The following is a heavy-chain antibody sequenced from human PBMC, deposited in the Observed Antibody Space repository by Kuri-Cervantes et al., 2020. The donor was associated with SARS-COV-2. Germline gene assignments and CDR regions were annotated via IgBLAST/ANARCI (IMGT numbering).Heavy chain of an antibody. CDR2: ISGSGGST. CDR1: GFTFSSYW. D-gene: IGHD2-2*03. Sequence: GESLKISCAASGFTFSSYWMHWVRQAPGKGLVWVSAISGSGGSTYYADSVKGRFTISRDNSKNTLYLQMNSLTADDTAVYYCAKEGLGHCGTTSCYPDSWGQGTLVTVSS. J-gene: IGHJ5*01. CDR3: AKEGLGHCGTTSCYPDS. V-gene: IGHV3-23*01.